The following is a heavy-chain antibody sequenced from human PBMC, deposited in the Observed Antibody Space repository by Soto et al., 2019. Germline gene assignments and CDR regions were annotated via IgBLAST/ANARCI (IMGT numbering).Heavy chain of an antibody. CDR1: GFTFSSYT. D-gene: IGHD2-2*01. J-gene: IGHJ6*01. CDR2: ISNDGSNK. CDR3: ARLRDQLLFDYYYGMNM. Sequence: LRLSCAASGFTFSSYTMHWVRQAPGQGPEWVAFISNDGSNKYNADSVKGRFTISRDNSMDTLYMQMNSLRPEDTAVYYCARLRDQLLFDYYYGMNMWPQATTDTVSS. V-gene: IGHV3-30-3*01.